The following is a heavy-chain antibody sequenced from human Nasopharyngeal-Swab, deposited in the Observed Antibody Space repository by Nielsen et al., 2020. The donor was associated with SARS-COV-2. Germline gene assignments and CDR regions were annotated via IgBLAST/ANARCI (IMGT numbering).Heavy chain of an antibody. CDR2: INPGGGSA. CDR1: GYTFTRYY. Sequence: ASVKVSCKTSGYTFTRYYIHWVRQAPGQGLEWMGIINPGGGSARYSQNFQGRVTMTRDTSTKTVYMELYRLTSEDTAVYYCARGGDPREVVAATDCFDPWGQGTLVTVSS. D-gene: IGHD2-15*01. CDR3: ARGGDPREVVAATDCFDP. J-gene: IGHJ5*02. V-gene: IGHV1-46*01.